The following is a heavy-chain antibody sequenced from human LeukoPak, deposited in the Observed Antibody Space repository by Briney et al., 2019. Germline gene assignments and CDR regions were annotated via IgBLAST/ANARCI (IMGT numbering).Heavy chain of an antibody. J-gene: IGHJ4*02. V-gene: IGHV3-33*05. D-gene: IGHD3-10*01. CDR1: GFTFSSYG. CDR3: AKEIGARSTFDY. CDR2: ISYDGSNK. Sequence: GGSLRLSCAASGFTFSSYGMHWVRQAPGKGLEWVAVISYDGSNKYYADSVKGRFTISRDNSKNTLYLQMNSLRAEDTAVYYCAKEIGARSTFDYWGQGTLVTVSS.